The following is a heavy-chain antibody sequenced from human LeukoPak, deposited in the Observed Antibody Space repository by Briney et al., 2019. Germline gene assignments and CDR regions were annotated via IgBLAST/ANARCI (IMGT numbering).Heavy chain of an antibody. CDR3: ARVLYYYDSSGYYPADY. D-gene: IGHD3-22*01. J-gene: IGHJ4*02. CDR1: GFTFSSYA. V-gene: IGHV3-30*04. Sequence: PGGSLRLSCAASGFTFSSYAMHWVRQAPGKGLEWVAVISYDGSNKYYADSVKGRFTISRDNSKNTLYLQMNSLRAEDTAVYYCARVLYYYDSSGYYPADYWGRGTLVTVSS. CDR2: ISYDGSNK.